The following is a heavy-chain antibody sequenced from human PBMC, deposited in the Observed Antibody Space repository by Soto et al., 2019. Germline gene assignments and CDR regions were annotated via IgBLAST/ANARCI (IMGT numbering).Heavy chain of an antibody. J-gene: IGHJ4*02. D-gene: IGHD3-22*01. CDR3: ARVRDSSGYPFDY. Sequence: SDTLSLTCTVSGGSISSGDYYWSWIRQPPGKGLEWIGYIYYSGSTYYNPSLKSRVTISVDTSKNQFSLKLSSVTAADTAVYYCARVRDSSGYPFDYWGQGTLVTVSS. CDR2: IYYSGST. CDR1: GGSISSGDYY. V-gene: IGHV4-30-4*02.